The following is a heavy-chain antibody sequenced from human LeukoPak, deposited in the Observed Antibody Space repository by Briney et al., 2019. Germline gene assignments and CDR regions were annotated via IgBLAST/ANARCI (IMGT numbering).Heavy chain of an antibody. V-gene: IGHV3-48*01. J-gene: IGHJ4*02. Sequence: PGGSLRLSCAASGFTFSSYSMNWVRQAPGKGLEWVSYISSSSTIYYADSVKGRFTISRDNARNSLYLQMNSLRAEATAVYYCARAPYSNFDYWGQGTLVTVSS. CDR1: GFTFSSYS. CDR3: ARAPYSNFDY. CDR2: ISSSSTI. D-gene: IGHD5-18*01.